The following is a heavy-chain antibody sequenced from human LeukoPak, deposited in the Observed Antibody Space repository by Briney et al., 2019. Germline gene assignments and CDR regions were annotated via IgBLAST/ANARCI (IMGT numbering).Heavy chain of an antibody. CDR2: IYYSGST. J-gene: IGHJ4*02. CDR1: GGSISSYY. D-gene: IGHD3-22*01. Sequence: NPSETLSLTCTVSGGSISSYYWSWIRQPPGKGLEWIGYIYYSGSTNYNPSLKSRVTISVDTSKNQFSLKLSSVTAADTAVYYCAREDSRGYFDYWGQGTLVTVSS. V-gene: IGHV4-59*01. CDR3: AREDSRGYFDY.